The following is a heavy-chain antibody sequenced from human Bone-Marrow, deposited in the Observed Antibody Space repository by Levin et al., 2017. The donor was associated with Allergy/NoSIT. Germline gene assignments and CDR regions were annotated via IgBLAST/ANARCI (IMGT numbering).Heavy chain of an antibody. V-gene: IGHV4-59*01. CDR3: ARSSDSVRITPDY. J-gene: IGHJ4*02. D-gene: IGHD3-10*01. Sequence: SETLSLTCIVSGGSINSYYWSWIRQSPGEGLEWIGFIYYSGSRNYNPSLKGRVTMSLDTSKNQFSLRLSSVTAADTAVYYCARSSDSVRITPDYWGQGTLVTVSS. CDR2: IYYSGSR. CDR1: GGSINSYY.